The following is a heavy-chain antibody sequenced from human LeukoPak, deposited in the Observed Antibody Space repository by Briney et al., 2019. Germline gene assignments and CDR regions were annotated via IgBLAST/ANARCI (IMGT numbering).Heavy chain of an antibody. CDR2: IRSKANSYAT. V-gene: IGHV3-73*01. CDR3: TTLVLEYGMDV. J-gene: IGHJ6*02. Sequence: GGSLRLSRAASGFTFSGSAMHWVRQASGKGLEWVGRIRSKANSYATAYAASVKGRFTISRDDSKNTAYLQMNSLKTEDTAVYYCTTLVLEYGMDVWGQGTTVTVSS. D-gene: IGHD1-1*01. CDR1: GFTFSGSA.